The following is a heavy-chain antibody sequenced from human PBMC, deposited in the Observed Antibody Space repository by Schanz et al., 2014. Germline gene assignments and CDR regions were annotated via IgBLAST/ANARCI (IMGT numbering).Heavy chain of an antibody. J-gene: IGHJ4*02. CDR2: IKHDGSVK. V-gene: IGHV3-7*01. Sequence: EVQLVESGGGLIQPGGSLGLSCAASGFAFSSYGMTWVRQAPGKGREWVANIKHDGSVKDYGDSGKGRFTISRDNAKNPHNLQMNRLSAEDTAVYYCARDQGYTTSWHIFDLWGQGTLVTVSS. CDR1: GFAFSSYG. D-gene: IGHD6-13*01. CDR3: ARDQGYTTSWHIFDL.